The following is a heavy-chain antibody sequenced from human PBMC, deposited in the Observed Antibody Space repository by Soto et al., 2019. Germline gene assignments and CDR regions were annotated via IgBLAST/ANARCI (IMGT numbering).Heavy chain of an antibody. CDR3: AKDRPDIVVVVAATLIYFDY. V-gene: IGHV3-23*01. Sequence: GGSLRLSCAASGFTFSSYAMSWVRQAPGKGLEWVSAISGSGGSTYYADSVKGRFTISRDNSKNTLYLQMNSLRAEDTAVYYCAKDRPDIVVVVAATLIYFDYWGQGTLVTVSS. CDR2: ISGSGGST. J-gene: IGHJ4*02. CDR1: GFTFSSYA. D-gene: IGHD2-15*01.